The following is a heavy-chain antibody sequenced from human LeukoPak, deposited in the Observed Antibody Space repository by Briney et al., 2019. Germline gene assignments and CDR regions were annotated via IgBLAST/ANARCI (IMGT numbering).Heavy chain of an antibody. D-gene: IGHD1-26*01. CDR1: GFNFGDYA. Sequence: GGSLRLSCTAPGFNFGDYAMTWVRQAPGKGLEWVGFIRSKANGGTTEYAASVKGRITISRDDSKSIAFLQMSGLKTEDTAVYYCTTVGATTGPDYWGQGTLVTVSS. V-gene: IGHV3-49*04. CDR2: IRSKANGGTT. J-gene: IGHJ4*02. CDR3: TTVGATTGPDY.